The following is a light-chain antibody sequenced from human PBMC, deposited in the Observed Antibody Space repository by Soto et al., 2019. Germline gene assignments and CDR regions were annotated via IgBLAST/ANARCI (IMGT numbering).Light chain of an antibody. CDR2: SNN. V-gene: IGLV1-47*02. Sequence: QSVLTQPPSASGTPGQRVTISCSGSSSNIGSNYVYWYQQLPGTAPKLLIYSNNQRPSGVPDRFSGSKSGTSASLAISGLRSEYEADYYCAAWDDSLSGRWVFGGGTKLTVL. CDR3: AAWDDSLSGRWV. CDR1: SSNIGSNY. J-gene: IGLJ3*02.